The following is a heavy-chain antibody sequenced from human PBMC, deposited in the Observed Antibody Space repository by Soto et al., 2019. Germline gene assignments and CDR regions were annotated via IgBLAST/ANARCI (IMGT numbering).Heavy chain of an antibody. CDR1: VFPFGSFP. Sequence: PGGSLRPSCAASVFPFGSFPINWFRQAPVRGLEWVSPISSNSAYIYYTDALRGRFTISRDNAKNSLHLQMNSLRAEDTAVYYCTRDASRDSSARGWFDPWGPGTLVTVSS. V-gene: IGHV3-21*01. CDR2: ISSNSAYI. J-gene: IGHJ5*02. D-gene: IGHD6-13*01. CDR3: TRDASRDSSARGWFDP.